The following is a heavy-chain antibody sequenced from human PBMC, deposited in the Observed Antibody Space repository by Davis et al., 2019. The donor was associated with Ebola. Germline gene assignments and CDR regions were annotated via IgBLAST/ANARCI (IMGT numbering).Heavy chain of an antibody. CDR2: IDPDGAGT. D-gene: IGHD5-12*01. J-gene: IGHJ4*01. CDR3: VRDSGYYSHDY. V-gene: IGHV3-74*01. CDR1: GFTFSHFH. Sequence: GEFLKISCAASGFTFSHFHIHWVRQTPTKGLVWVARIDPDGAGTNYADSVKGRFTISRDNAKNTLSLQMNSLRVEDTAVYYCVRDSGYYSHDYWGHGTLVTVSS.